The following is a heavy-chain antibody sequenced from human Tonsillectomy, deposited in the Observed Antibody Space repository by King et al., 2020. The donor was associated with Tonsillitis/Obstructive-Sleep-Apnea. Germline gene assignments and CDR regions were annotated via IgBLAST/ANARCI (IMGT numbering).Heavy chain of an antibody. D-gene: IGHD2-2*02. CDR1: GFTFTNYW. CDR3: ARYTSFKFDS. V-gene: IGHV3-7*04. CDR2: IKQDGSDK. Sequence: VQLVESGGGLVQPGGSLRLSCAASGFTFTNYWMTWVRQAPGKGLEWVANIKQDGSDKNYVDSVKGRFTISRDNAKNSLYLQTNRLGAVDTAVYYCARYTSFKFDSWGQGTLVTVSS. J-gene: IGHJ4*02.